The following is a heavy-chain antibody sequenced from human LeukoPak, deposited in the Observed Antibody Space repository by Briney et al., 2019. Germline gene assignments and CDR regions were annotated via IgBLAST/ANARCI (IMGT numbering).Heavy chain of an antibody. J-gene: IGHJ5*02. D-gene: IGHD3-10*01. V-gene: IGHV4-30-4*01. CDR1: GGSISSGDYY. CDR3: SQVLLWLGEPMFDP. Sequence: PSETLSLTCTVSGGSISSGDYYWSWIRQPPGKGLEWIGYIYYSGSTYYNPSLKSRVTISVDTSKNQFSLKLSSVTAADTAVYYCSQVLLWLGEPMFDPWGQGTLVTVSS. CDR2: IYYSGST.